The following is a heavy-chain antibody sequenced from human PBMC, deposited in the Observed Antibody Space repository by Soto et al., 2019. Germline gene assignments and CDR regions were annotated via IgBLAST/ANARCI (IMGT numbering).Heavy chain of an antibody. D-gene: IGHD2-8*02. Sequence: QVQLQQWGAGLLKPSETLSLTCAVYGGSFSGYYWTWIRQPPGTGLEWIGEINHSGSTNYNPSLTTRVTISVDTSKNQFSLKLTSVTAAYTAVYSCSRDHITGLFDYWGQGTLVTVSS. V-gene: IGHV4-34*01. J-gene: IGHJ4*02. CDR1: GGSFSGYY. CDR3: SRDHITGLFDY. CDR2: INHSGST.